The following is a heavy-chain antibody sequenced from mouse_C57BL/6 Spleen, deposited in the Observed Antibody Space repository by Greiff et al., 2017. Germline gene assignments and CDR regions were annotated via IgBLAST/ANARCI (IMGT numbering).Heavy chain of an antibody. CDR2: IWSGGST. CDR1: GFSLTSYG. J-gene: IGHJ4*01. CDR3: ARNQELSTHYYAMDY. D-gene: IGHD3-2*02. V-gene: IGHV2-2*01. Sequence: VMLVESGPGLVQPSQSLSITCTVSGFSLTSYGVHWVRQSPGKGLEWLGVIWSGGSTVYNAAFISRLSISKDNSKSQVFFKMNSLQADDTAIYYCARNQELSTHYYAMDYWGQGTSVTVSS.